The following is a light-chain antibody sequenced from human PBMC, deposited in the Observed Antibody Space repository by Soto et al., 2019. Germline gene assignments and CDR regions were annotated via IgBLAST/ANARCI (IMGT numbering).Light chain of an antibody. CDR3: QQYNTYPWT. Sequence: DIQMTQSPSTLSASVGDRVTITCRASQSISTWLAWYQQKPGKAPKILIYDASSLESGVPSRFSGSGSGTDFTLTISSLQPDDFATYFCQQYNTYPWTFGQGTKVEIK. V-gene: IGKV1-5*01. CDR2: DAS. J-gene: IGKJ1*01. CDR1: QSISTW.